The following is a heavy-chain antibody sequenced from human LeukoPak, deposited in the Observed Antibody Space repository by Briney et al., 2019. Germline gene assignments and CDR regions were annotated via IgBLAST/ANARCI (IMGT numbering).Heavy chain of an antibody. CDR2: INPSGST. Sequence: RPSETLSLTCAVYGGSFSGYHWTWIRQSPGKGLEWIGDINPSGSTYYNPSLKSRLTISVDTSKNQFSLKLRSVTAAGTAVYYCARGRHDITMIVVVMTSVSYYLDVWGKGTTVTV. V-gene: IGHV4-34*01. CDR1: GGSFSGYH. CDR3: ARGRHDITMIVVVMTSVSYYLDV. J-gene: IGHJ6*03. D-gene: IGHD3-22*01.